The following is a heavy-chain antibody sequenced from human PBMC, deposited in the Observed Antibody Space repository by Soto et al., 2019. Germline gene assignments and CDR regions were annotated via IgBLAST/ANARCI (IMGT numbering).Heavy chain of an antibody. V-gene: IGHV3-23*01. CDR3: GKGRGGRHSQGRYFYMDV. CDR1: GFSFSSYA. J-gene: IGHJ6*03. Sequence: EVQLLESGGGLVQPGGSLRLSCAASGFSFSSYAMSWVRQAPGKGLEWVSAISGSGGSAYYPDSVKGRFTISRDNSKNTLYLERNSLRVEDTAVYYWGKGRGGRHSQGRYFYMDVWGKGTTVTVSS. D-gene: IGHD3-10*01. CDR2: ISGSGGSA.